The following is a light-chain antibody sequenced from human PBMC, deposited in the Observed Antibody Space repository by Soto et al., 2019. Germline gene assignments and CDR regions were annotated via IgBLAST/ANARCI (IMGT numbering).Light chain of an antibody. V-gene: IGKV3-20*01. J-gene: IGKJ4*01. CDR1: QNVYSSY. Sequence: EIVLTQSPGTLSLSPGERATLSCRASQNVYSSYLAWYQQRPGQAPRLLIYGASSRATGIPDRFSGGGSGADFTLTIGRLEAEDFAVYYCQQYGGSPVTFGGRTKVEIK. CDR2: GAS. CDR3: QQYGGSPVT.